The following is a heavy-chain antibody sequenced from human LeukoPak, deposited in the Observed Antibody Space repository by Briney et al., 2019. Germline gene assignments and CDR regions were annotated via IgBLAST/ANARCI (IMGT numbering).Heavy chain of an antibody. D-gene: IGHD6-19*01. J-gene: IGHJ4*02. V-gene: IGHV3-48*03. CDR2: ISSSDGTR. Sequence: GSLRLSCAAAGFTFSGYEMNWVRQAPGKGLEWVAYISSSDGTRTYADSVKGRFTISRDNAKKSLYLEMRSLRGEDTAVYYCAREIVSAVAGNFDYWGQGTLVTVSS. CDR1: GFTFSGYE. CDR3: AREIVSAVAGNFDY.